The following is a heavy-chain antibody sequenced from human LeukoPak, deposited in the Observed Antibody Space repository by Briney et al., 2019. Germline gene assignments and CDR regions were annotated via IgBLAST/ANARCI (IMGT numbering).Heavy chain of an antibody. Sequence: WGSLRLSCAASGFTFSSYSMNWVRQAPGKGLEWVSSISSSSSYIYYADSVKGRFTISRDNAKNSLYLQMNSLRAEDTAVYYCARGTAAGRREFNFDYWGQGTLVTVSS. CDR3: ARGTAAGRREFNFDY. V-gene: IGHV3-21*01. CDR1: GFTFSSYS. D-gene: IGHD6-13*01. CDR2: ISSSSSYI. J-gene: IGHJ4*02.